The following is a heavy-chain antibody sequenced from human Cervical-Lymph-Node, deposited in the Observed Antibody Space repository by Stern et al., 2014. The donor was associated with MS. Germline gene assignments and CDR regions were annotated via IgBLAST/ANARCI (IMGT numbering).Heavy chain of an antibody. V-gene: IGHV5-51*01. J-gene: IGHJ6*02. Sequence: EAQLEESGAEVKKPGESLKISCKGSGYSFTSHWIGWGGQMPGKGLEGMGVIYPGDSDTRYSPSFQGQVTISADKSISTASLQWSSLKASDTAIYYCARHQTDYKGRDYYYYGMDVWGQGTTVTVSS. CDR2: IYPGDSDT. D-gene: IGHD4-11*01. CDR1: GYSFTSHW. CDR3: ARHQTDYKGRDYYYYGMDV.